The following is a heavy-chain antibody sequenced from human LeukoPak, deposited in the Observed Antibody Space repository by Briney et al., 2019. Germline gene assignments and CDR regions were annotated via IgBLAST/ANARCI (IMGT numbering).Heavy chain of an antibody. Sequence: SETLSLTCAVYGESFSGYYWTWIRQPPGKGLEWIGGVNHSGSTNSNSSLKSRVTISVDTSKNQFSLKLTSVTAADTAVYYCARRGVDMTSTIDYWSQGTLVTVSS. CDR3: ARRGVDMTSTIDY. CDR1: GESFSGYY. CDR2: VNHSGST. V-gene: IGHV4-34*01. D-gene: IGHD5-24*01. J-gene: IGHJ4*02.